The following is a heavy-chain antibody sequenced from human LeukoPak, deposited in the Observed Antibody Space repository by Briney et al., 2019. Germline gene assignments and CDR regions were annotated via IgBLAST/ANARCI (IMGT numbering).Heavy chain of an antibody. Sequence: GGSLRLSCAASGFTFSRYWMHWVRQAPGKGLVWVSRIRTDGISIKYADSVEGRFSMSRENAKSTVFLEMNSLRVEDTAVYYCVREEYNGNYFYMDVWGKGTTVTVSS. V-gene: IGHV3-74*03. CDR3: VREEYNGNYFYMDV. CDR1: GFTFSRYW. D-gene: IGHD1-26*01. J-gene: IGHJ6*03. CDR2: IRTDGISI.